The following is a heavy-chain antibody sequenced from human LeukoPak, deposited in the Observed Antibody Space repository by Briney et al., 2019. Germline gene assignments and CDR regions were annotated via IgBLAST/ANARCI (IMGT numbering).Heavy chain of an antibody. CDR3: ARHARESIPEPLAPFDY. CDR2: IYYSGST. Sequence: SETLSLTCTVSGGSISSSSYYWGWIRQPPGKGLEWIGSIYYSGSTYYNPSLKSRVTISVDTSKNQFSLKLSSVTAADTAVYYCARHARESIPEPLAPFDYWGQGTLVTVSS. CDR1: GGSISSSSYY. D-gene: IGHD2-21*01. V-gene: IGHV4-39*01. J-gene: IGHJ4*02.